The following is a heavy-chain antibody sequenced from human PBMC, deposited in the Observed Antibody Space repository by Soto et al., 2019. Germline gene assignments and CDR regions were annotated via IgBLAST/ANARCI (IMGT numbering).Heavy chain of an antibody. CDR3: AGGLFRGNSYSVGWYYFDY. Sequence: QVQLQQWGAGLLKPSETLSLTCAVYGGSFTGYSWTWIRQPPGKGLEWIGQINHSGSTIYSTSLKSRLTISVGTSKNQFYLELCSATAADTAVYYCAGGLFRGNSYSVGWYYFDYWGQVALVTVSS. D-gene: IGHD2-15*01. J-gene: IGHJ4*02. CDR2: INHSGST. V-gene: IGHV4-34*01. CDR1: GGSFTGYS.